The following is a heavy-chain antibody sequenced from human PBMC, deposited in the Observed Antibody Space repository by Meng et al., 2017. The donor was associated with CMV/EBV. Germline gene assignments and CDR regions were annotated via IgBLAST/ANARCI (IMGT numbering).Heavy chain of an antibody. CDR3: ARARGYSYGYMSGYYYYGMDV. CDR1: YY. J-gene: IGHJ6*02. D-gene: IGHD5-18*01. CDR2: INPSGGST. V-gene: IGHV1-46*01. Sequence: YYMHWVRQAPGQGLEWMGLINPSGGSTSYAQKFQGRVTMTRDTSTSTVYMELSSLTSEDTAVYYCARARGYSYGYMSGYYYYGMDVWGQGTTVTVSS.